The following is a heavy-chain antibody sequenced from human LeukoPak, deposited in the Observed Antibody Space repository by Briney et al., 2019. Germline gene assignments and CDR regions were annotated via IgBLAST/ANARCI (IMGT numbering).Heavy chain of an antibody. J-gene: IGHJ3*02. Sequence: GESLKISCKGSGYSFTSYWIGWVRQMPGKGLERMGIIYPGDSDTRYSPSFQGQVTISADKSISTAYLQWSSLKASDTAMYYCARLTVVPAAKYAFDIWGQGTMVTVSS. CDR1: GYSFTSYW. D-gene: IGHD2-2*01. CDR2: IYPGDSDT. CDR3: ARLTVVPAAKYAFDI. V-gene: IGHV5-51*01.